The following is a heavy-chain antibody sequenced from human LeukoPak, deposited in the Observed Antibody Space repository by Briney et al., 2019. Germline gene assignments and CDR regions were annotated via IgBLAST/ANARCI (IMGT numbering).Heavy chain of an antibody. D-gene: IGHD2-2*01. Sequence: SETLSLTCAVSGYSISTGRYWGWIRQPPGKGLEWIGSIYQSGSTYYNPSLKSRVTISVDTSKNQFSLNLRSVTAADMAVYYCARSLSTAGIDYWGQGTLVTVSS. CDR1: GYSISTGRY. J-gene: IGHJ4*02. CDR3: ARSLSTAGIDY. V-gene: IGHV4-38-2*01. CDR2: IYQSGST.